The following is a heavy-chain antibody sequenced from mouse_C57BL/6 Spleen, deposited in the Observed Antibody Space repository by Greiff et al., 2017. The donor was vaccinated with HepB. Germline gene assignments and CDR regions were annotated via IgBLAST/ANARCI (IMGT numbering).Heavy chain of an antibody. J-gene: IGHJ2*01. V-gene: IGHV1-69*01. CDR2: IDPSDSYT. Sequence: QVQLQQPGAELVMPGASVKLSCKASGYTFTGYWMHWVKQRPGQGLEWIGEIDPSDSYTNYNQKFKGKSTLTVDKSSSTAYMQLSSLTSEDSAVYYCARRSLNWDVDYWGQGTTLTVSS. CDR3: ARRSLNWDVDY. D-gene: IGHD4-1*01. CDR1: GYTFTGYW.